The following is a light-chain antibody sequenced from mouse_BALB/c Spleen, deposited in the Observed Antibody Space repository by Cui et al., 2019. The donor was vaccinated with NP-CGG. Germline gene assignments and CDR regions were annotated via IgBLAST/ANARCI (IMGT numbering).Light chain of an antibody. V-gene: IGLV1*01. J-gene: IGLJ1*01. CDR2: GTN. Sequence: QAVLSHESALTTSPGETVTLTFRSSTGAVTTSNYANWVQEKPDHLFTGLIGGTNNRVPGVPARFSGSLIGDKAALTITGAQTEDEAIYFCALWYSNHWVFGGGTKLTVL. CDR1: TGAVTTSNY. CDR3: ALWYSNHWV.